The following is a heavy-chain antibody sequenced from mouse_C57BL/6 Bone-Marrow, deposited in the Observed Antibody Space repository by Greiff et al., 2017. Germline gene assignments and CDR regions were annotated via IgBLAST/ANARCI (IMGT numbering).Heavy chain of an antibody. D-gene: IGHD3-1*01. CDR2: IYPGGGYT. CDR3: ASCGFGGGFAA. V-gene: IGHV1-63*01. J-gene: IGHJ3*01. CDR1: GYTFTNYW. Sequence: VQLQESGPELVRPGTSVKMSCKASGYTFTNYWIGWAKQRPGHGLEWIGDIYPGGGYTNYNEKFKGKATLTADKSSSPAYMQFSSLTSEDSAFYYCASCGFGGGFAAWGKGTLVTVSA.